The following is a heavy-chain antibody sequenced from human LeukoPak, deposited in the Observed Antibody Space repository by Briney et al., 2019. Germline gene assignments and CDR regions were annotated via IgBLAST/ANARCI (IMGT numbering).Heavy chain of an antibody. Sequence: GGSLRLSCETSDFAFSNYAMSWVRQAPGKGLEWLSAISESDGSTYYADSVKGRFTISRDNSKNTLYLQMNSLGADDTAVYFCAKDISQGYTFGSIEEDYWGQGTLVTVSS. J-gene: IGHJ4*02. V-gene: IGHV3-23*01. D-gene: IGHD5-18*01. CDR2: ISESDGST. CDR1: DFAFSNYA. CDR3: AKDISQGYTFGSIEEDY.